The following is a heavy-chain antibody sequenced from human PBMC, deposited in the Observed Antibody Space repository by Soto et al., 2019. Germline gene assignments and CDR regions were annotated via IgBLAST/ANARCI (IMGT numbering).Heavy chain of an antibody. D-gene: IGHD2-2*01. CDR3: ARGFLPAAKHARWYFDL. CDR2: VSHDGNNK. V-gene: IGHV3-30-3*01. J-gene: IGHJ2*01. Sequence: PWGSLIVSCASSEFTFITYAMPWVRQAPGKGLEWVAVVSHDGNNKYYADSVKGRFTVSRDNSKNTLHLRMNSLRAGDAAVYYCARGFLPAAKHARWYFDLWGRGTLVTVSS. CDR1: EFTFITYA.